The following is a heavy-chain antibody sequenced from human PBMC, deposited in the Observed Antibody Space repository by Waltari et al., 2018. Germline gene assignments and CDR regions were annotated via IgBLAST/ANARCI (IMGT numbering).Heavy chain of an antibody. CDR1: GFTFSSFW. D-gene: IGHD1-1*01. J-gene: IGHJ6*02. CDR2: QSTDASDR. Sequence: EEQLVESGGGLVQPGDSLRLSCAASGFTFSSFWMNWVRQAPGRGPLWVSGQSTDASDRRYANAVKGRFTISRDNAMNTLYLQMNRLRAEDTAVYFCARVSRRTYRSPVAGRHYYYGMDVWSQGTTVTVSS. CDR3: ARVSRRTYRSPVAGRHYYYGMDV. V-gene: IGHV3-74*01.